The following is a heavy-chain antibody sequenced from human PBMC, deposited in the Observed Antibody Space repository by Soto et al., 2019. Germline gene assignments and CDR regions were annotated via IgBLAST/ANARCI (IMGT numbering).Heavy chain of an antibody. V-gene: IGHV3-30-3*01. CDR3: TRDRIPAGGPYWFDP. CDR1: GFTFSSYS. Sequence: QVQLVESGGGVVEPGRSLRLSCAASGFTFSSYSMHWVRQAPGKGLEWMAVISDAGGTKFYADSVKGRFTISRDNSKNTRYLQMNSLRGEDTAVYYCTRDRIPAGGPYWFDPWGQGTMVTVSS. D-gene: IGHD6-13*01. J-gene: IGHJ5*02. CDR2: ISDAGGTK.